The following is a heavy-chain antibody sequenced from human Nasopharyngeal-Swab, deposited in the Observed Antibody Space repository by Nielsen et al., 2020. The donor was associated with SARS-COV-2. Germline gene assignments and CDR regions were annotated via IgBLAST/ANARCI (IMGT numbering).Heavy chain of an antibody. CDR3: ARHIKRGSSGWYPYFDH. D-gene: IGHD6-19*01. Sequence: GGSLRLSCAASGFTFSSYAMHWVRQAPGKGLEWVAVISYDGSNKYYADSVKGRFTISRDNSKNTLYLQMNSLRAEDTAVYYCARHIKRGSSGWYPYFDHWGQGTLVTVSS. J-gene: IGHJ4*02. CDR1: GFTFSSYA. CDR2: ISYDGSNK. V-gene: IGHV3-30-3*01.